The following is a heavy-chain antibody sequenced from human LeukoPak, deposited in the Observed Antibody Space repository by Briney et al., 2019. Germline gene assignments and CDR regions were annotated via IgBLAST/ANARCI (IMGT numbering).Heavy chain of an antibody. D-gene: IGHD3-9*01. V-gene: IGHV3-23*01. CDR1: GFTFSNYD. CDR2: IVGSGGST. J-gene: IGHJ4*02. CDR3: SKWGDYDVLTGYYDSDF. Sequence: GASLRLSCAASGFTFSNYDMSWVRQAPGKGLEWVSAIVGSGGSTYYADSVKGRFSISRDNSKNTLFLQMNSLRVEDTALYYCSKWGDYDVLTGYYDSDFWGQGTLVTVSS.